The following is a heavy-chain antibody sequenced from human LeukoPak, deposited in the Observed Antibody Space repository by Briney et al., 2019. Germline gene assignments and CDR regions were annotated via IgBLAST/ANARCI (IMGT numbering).Heavy chain of an antibody. CDR2: IWYDGSIK. Sequence: EGSLRLSCAASGFSFSSYGMHWVRQAPGKGLEWVAVIWYDGSIKYYGDSVKGRFTISRDNAKNSLYLQMNSLRAEDTAVYYCARGGSYFDYWGQGTLVTVSS. V-gene: IGHV3-33*01. CDR3: ARGGSYFDY. CDR1: GFSFSSYG. J-gene: IGHJ4*02. D-gene: IGHD1-26*01.